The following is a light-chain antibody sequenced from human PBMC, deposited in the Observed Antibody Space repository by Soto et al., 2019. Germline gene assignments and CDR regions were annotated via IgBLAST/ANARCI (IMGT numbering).Light chain of an antibody. V-gene: IGKV1-5*03. CDR2: KAS. CDR1: QSISSW. CDR3: QQYNSYPLT. J-gene: IGKJ4*01. Sequence: DIQMTQSPSTLSASVGDRVTITCRASQSISSWLAWYQQKPGKAPNLLIYKASSLESGVPSRFSGSGSGTAFTLPISSLQPDDFATYYCQQYNSYPLTFGGGTKVEIK.